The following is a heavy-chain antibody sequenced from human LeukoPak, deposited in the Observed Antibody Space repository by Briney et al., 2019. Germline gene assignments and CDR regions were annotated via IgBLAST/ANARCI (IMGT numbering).Heavy chain of an antibody. CDR3: AGLGGDTDFDY. CDR1: GGSFSGYT. J-gene: IGHJ4*02. CDR2: ITHTGRT. V-gene: IGHV4-34*01. D-gene: IGHD4-17*01. Sequence: SETLSLTCAVNGGSFSGYTWCWIRQPPGMGLEWIGEITHTGRTNYNPSLKSRVTISGDTSKNQFSLKLSSVTAADTAVYYCAGLGGDTDFDYWGQGTLVTVSS.